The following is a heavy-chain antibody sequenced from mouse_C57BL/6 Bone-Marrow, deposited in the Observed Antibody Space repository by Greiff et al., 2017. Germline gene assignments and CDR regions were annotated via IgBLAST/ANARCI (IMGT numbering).Heavy chain of an antibody. V-gene: IGHV10-1*01. Sequence: DAGGGLVQPKGSLKLSCAASGFSFNTYAMNWVRQAPGKGLEWVARIRSKSNNYATYYADSVKDRFTISRDDSESMLYLQMNNLKTEDTAMYYCVRQGGCLRGAMDYWGQGTSVTVSS. CDR1: GFSFNTYA. CDR2: IRSKSNNYAT. CDR3: VRQGGCLRGAMDY. J-gene: IGHJ4*01. D-gene: IGHD2-2*01.